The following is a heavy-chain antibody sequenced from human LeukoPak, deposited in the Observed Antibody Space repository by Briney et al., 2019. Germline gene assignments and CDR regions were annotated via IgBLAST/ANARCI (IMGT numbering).Heavy chain of an antibody. Sequence: PGRSLRLSCTASGFTFGDYAMSWVRQAPGKGLEWVGFIRSKAYGGTTEYAAPVKGRFTISRDDSKSIAYLQMNSLKTEDTAVYYCMRSYYDFWSGSPPDAFDIWGQGTIVTVSS. CDR2: IRSKAYGGTT. V-gene: IGHV3-49*04. CDR1: GFTFGDYA. D-gene: IGHD3-3*01. J-gene: IGHJ3*02. CDR3: MRSYYDFWSGSPPDAFDI.